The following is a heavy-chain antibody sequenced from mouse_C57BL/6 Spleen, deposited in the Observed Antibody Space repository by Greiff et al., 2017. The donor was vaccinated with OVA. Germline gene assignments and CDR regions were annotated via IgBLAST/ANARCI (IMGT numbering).Heavy chain of an antibody. J-gene: IGHJ4*01. D-gene: IGHD2-5*01. CDR3: AYSNYDAMDY. V-gene: IGHV1-80*01. CDR1: GYAFSSYW. Sequence: VQLKQSGAELVKPGASVKISCKASGYAFSSYWMNWVKQRPGKGLEWIGQIYPGDGDTNYNGKVKGKATLTADKSSSTAYMQLSSLTSEDSAVYFCAYSNYDAMDYWGQGTSVTVSS. CDR2: IYPGDGDT.